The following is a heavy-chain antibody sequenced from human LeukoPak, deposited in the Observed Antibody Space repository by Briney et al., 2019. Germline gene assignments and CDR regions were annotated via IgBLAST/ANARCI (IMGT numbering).Heavy chain of an antibody. Sequence: GASVTVSCKASGYTFTSYDINWVRQAPGQGLEWMGWMNPNSGNTGYAQKFQGRVTMTRNTSISTAYMELSSLRSEDTAVYYCARGARFREKRNYYYYYMDVWGKGTTVTVSS. D-gene: IGHD3-10*01. V-gene: IGHV1-8*01. CDR1: GYTFTSYD. CDR3: ARGARFREKRNYYYYYMDV. J-gene: IGHJ6*03. CDR2: MNPNSGNT.